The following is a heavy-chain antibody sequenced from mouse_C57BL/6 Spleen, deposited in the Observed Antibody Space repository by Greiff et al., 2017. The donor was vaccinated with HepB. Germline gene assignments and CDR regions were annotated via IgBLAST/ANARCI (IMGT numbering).Heavy chain of an antibody. D-gene: IGHD1-3*01. V-gene: IGHV5-4*03. CDR3: ARGRTNRDYFDY. Sequence: EVKLMESGGGLVKPGGSLKLSCAASGFTFSSYAMSWVRQTPEKRLEWVATISDGGSYTYYPDNVKGRFTISRDNAKNNLYLQMSHLKSEDTAMYYCARGRTNRDYFDYWGQGTTLTVSS. J-gene: IGHJ2*01. CDR1: GFTFSSYA. CDR2: ISDGGSYT.